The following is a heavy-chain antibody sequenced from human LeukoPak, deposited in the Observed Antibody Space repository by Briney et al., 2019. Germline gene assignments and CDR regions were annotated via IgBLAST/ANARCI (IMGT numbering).Heavy chain of an antibody. CDR3: ARGGGLDV. CDR1: GFIFSSYS. J-gene: IGHJ6*02. V-gene: IGHV3-7*03. CDR2: INHNGNVN. D-gene: IGHD3-16*01. Sequence: GGSLRLSCAASGFIFSSYSMNWVRQAPGKGLEWVASINHNGNVNYYVDSVKGRFTISRDNAKNSLYLQMSNLRAEDTAVYFCARGGGLDVWGQGATVTVSS.